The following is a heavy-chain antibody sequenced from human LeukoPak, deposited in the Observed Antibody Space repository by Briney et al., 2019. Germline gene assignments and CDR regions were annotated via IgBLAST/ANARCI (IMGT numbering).Heavy chain of an antibody. CDR1: GYTFTNYD. Sequence: GASVKVSCKASGYTFTNYDINWVRQAPGKGLEWMGGFDPEDGETIYAQKFQGRVTMTEDTSTDTAYMELSSLRSEDTAVYYCAGYCSGGSCYQFDYWGQGTLVTVSS. CDR2: FDPEDGET. J-gene: IGHJ4*02. V-gene: IGHV1-24*01. CDR3: AGYCSGGSCYQFDY. D-gene: IGHD2-15*01.